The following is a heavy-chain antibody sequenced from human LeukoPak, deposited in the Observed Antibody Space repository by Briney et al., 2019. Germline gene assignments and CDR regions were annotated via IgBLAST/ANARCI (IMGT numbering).Heavy chain of an antibody. J-gene: IGHJ5*02. CDR1: GGSISSGSYY. CDR3: ARTTWPTNRFDP. D-gene: IGHD2/OR15-2a*01. Sequence: KTSETLSLTCTVSGGSISSGSYYWSWIRQPAGKGLEWIGRIYTRGSIDYNPSLKSRVTVSLDTSKNQFSLKLSSVTAADTAVYYCARTTWPTNRFDPWGQGTLVTVSS. V-gene: IGHV4-61*02. CDR2: IYTRGSI.